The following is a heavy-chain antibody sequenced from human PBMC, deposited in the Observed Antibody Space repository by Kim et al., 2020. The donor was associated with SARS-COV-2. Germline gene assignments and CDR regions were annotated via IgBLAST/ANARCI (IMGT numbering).Heavy chain of an antibody. V-gene: IGHV4-59*01. D-gene: IGHD6-13*01. J-gene: IGHJ4*02. CDR3: ARVTAAAGNFDY. Sequence: NYNPSLKSRVTISVDTAKNQFSLKLSSVTAADTAVYYCARVTAAAGNFDYWGQGTLVTVSS.